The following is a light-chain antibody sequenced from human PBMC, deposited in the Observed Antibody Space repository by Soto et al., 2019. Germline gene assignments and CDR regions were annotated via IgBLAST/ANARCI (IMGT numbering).Light chain of an antibody. CDR1: NGDIGNYDL. CDR3: CSYAGSNTYG. Sequence: QSALTQPASVSGSPGQSITFSCTGTNGDIGNYDLVSWYQQHPGKAPKLLISEVTKRPSGISYRFSGSKSGNTASLTISGLQAEDEADYYCCSYAGSNTYGFGTGTKVTVL. V-gene: IGLV2-23*02. CDR2: EVT. J-gene: IGLJ1*01.